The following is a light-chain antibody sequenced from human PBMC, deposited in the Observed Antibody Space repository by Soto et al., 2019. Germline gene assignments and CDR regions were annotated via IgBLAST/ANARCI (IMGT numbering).Light chain of an antibody. CDR3: QQRTLWPRT. J-gene: IGKJ1*01. Sequence: EIVLTQSPATLSLSPGERATLSCRASQGLSGTLAWFHHKPGQPPRLLIYGASTRATGIPARFSASGSGTDFTLTISSLEPEDFAVYYCQQRTLWPRTFGQGTKVEIK. CDR1: QGLSGT. V-gene: IGKV3-11*01. CDR2: GAS.